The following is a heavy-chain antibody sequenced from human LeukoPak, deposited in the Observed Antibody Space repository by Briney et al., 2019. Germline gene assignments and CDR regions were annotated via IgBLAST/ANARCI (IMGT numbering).Heavy chain of an antibody. V-gene: IGHV3-33*01. CDR1: GFTFSSYG. CDR3: ARAGYCSGGSCYGSDY. J-gene: IGHJ4*02. CDR2: IWYDGSTQ. D-gene: IGHD2-15*01. Sequence: GGSLRLSCAASGFTFSSYGMHWVRQAPGKGLEWVAAIWYDGSTQYYADSVKGRFTISRDNSKNTLYLQMDSLRAEDTAVYYCARAGYCSGGSCYGSDYWGQGTLVSVSS.